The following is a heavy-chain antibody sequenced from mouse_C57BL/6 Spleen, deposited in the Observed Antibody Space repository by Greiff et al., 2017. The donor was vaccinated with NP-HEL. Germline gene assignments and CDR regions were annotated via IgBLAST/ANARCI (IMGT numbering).Heavy chain of an antibody. CDR3: ARLYEGGYYAMDY. Sequence: VNVVESGAELVKPGASVKISCKASGYAFSSYWMNWVKQRPGKGLEWIGQIYPGDGDTNYNGKFKGKATLTADKSSSTAYMQLSSLTSEDSAVYFCARLYEGGYYAMDYWGQGTSVTVSS. D-gene: IGHD2-3*01. J-gene: IGHJ4*01. V-gene: IGHV1-80*01. CDR2: IYPGDGDT. CDR1: GYAFSSYW.